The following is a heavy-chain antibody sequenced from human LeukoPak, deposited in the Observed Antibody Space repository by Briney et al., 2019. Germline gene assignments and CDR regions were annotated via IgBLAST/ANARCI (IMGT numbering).Heavy chain of an antibody. J-gene: IGHJ3*02. Sequence: SETLSLTCIVSGGSISSYYSSWMRQPPGKGLEWIGYIYYSGSTNYNPSLKSRVTISVDTSKNQFSLKLSSVTAADTAVYYCARYSDPGSYPDAFDIWGQGTMVTVSS. CDR3: ARYSDPGSYPDAFDI. CDR1: GGSISSYY. V-gene: IGHV4-59*01. D-gene: IGHD1-26*01. CDR2: IYYSGST.